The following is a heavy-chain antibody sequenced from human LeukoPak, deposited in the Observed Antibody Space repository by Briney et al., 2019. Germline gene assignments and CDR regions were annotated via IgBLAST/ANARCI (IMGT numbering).Heavy chain of an antibody. J-gene: IGHJ4*02. Sequence: GGSLRLSCAASGFTFSSYSMNWVRQAPGKGLEWVSSISSSNNYIYYADSVKGRFTISRDNAKNSLYLQMNSLRAEDTAVYYCARDRGPEYYGSGSSTDYWGQGTLVTVSS. CDR2: ISSSNNYI. CDR1: GFTFSSYS. CDR3: ARDRGPEYYGSGSSTDY. D-gene: IGHD3-10*01. V-gene: IGHV3-21*01.